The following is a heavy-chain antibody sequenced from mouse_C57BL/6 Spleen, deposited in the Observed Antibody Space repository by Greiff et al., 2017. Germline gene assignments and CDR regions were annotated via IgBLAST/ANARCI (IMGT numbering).Heavy chain of an antibody. CDR3: ARGGLRLGLAY. J-gene: IGHJ3*01. V-gene: IGHV1-26*01. CDR2: INPNNGGT. CDR1: GYTFTDYY. Sequence: EVQLQQSGPELVKPGASVKISCKASGYTFTDYYMNWVKQSHGKSLEWIGDINPNNGGTSYNQKFKGKATLTVDKSSSTAYMELRSLTSEDSAVYYCARGGLRLGLAYWGQGTLVTVSA. D-gene: IGHD2-4*01.